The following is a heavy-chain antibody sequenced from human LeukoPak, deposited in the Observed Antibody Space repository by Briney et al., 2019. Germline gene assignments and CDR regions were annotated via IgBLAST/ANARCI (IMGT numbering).Heavy chain of an antibody. Sequence: PSETLSLTCTISGGSISSYYWSWIRQPPGKGLEWLGYIYYSGSTNYNPSLKGRLTISVDTSKNQFSLKLSSVTAADTAVYYCARGAAGGEFDYWGQGTLVTVSS. CDR3: ARGAAGGEFDY. CDR2: IYYSGST. D-gene: IGHD6-13*01. CDR1: GGSISSYY. J-gene: IGHJ4*02. V-gene: IGHV4-59*08.